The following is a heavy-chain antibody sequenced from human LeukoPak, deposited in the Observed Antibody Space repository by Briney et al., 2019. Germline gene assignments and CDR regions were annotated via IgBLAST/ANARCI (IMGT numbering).Heavy chain of an antibody. CDR2: INNDGSYT. CDR1: GFTFSSYW. Sequence: GGSLRLSCAASGFTFSSYWMHWVRQVPGKGLVWVSRINNDGSYTTYADSVKGRFTISRDNAKNTLYLQMNSLRAEDTAVYYCASMWEGGYWGQGTLVTVSS. J-gene: IGHJ4*02. CDR3: ASMWEGGY. D-gene: IGHD1-26*01. V-gene: IGHV3-74*01.